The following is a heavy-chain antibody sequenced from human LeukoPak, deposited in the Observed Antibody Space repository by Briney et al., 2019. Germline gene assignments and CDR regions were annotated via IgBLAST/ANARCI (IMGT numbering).Heavy chain of an antibody. J-gene: IGHJ4*02. Sequence: GGSLRLSCAASGFTFSRSAMTWVRQTPGKGLDWVSLISGDGGSTYYADSVKGRFTISRDNSKNSLYLQMNSLRTEDTALYYCAKDRWGLPDYWGQGTLVTVSS. CDR2: ISGDGGST. CDR3: AKDRWGLPDY. V-gene: IGHV3-43*02. D-gene: IGHD2-21*02. CDR1: GFTFSRSA.